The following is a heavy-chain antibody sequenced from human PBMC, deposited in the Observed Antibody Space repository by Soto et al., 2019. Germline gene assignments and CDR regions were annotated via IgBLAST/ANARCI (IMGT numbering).Heavy chain of an antibody. D-gene: IGHD3-10*01. CDR3: ARDPEYGSYFDY. Sequence: SETLSLTCTVSGGSVSSGTYYWIWVRQTPGKGLERIGYVYHSGRTNYNPSLKSRVTISIDTSKNQFSLILTSVTAADAAIYYCARDPEYGSYFDYWGQGTLVTVSS. J-gene: IGHJ4*02. CDR1: GGSVSSGTYY. V-gene: IGHV4-61*01. CDR2: VYHSGRT.